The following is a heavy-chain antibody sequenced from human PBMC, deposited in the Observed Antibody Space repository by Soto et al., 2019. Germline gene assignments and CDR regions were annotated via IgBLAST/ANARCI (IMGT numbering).Heavy chain of an antibody. D-gene: IGHD3-10*01. CDR2: IYSGGST. Sequence: PGGSMRLSCAASGFNVSSNYMSWVRQAPGKGLEWVSVIYSGGSTYYADSVKGRFTISRDNSKNTLYLQMNSLRAEDTAVYYCARDITDYYGSGSYYSGYWGQGTLVTVSS. V-gene: IGHV3-66*01. CDR3: ARDITDYYGSGSYYSGY. J-gene: IGHJ4*02. CDR1: GFNVSSNY.